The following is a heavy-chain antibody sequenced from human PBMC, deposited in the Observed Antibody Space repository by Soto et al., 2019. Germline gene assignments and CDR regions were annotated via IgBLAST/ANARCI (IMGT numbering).Heavy chain of an antibody. J-gene: IGHJ4*02. D-gene: IGHD3-22*01. V-gene: IGHV4-30-2*01. CDR1: GGSISSGGYS. Sequence: PSETLSLTCAVSGGSISSGGYSWSWIRQPPGKGLEWIGYIYHSGSTYYNPSLKSRVTISVDRSKNQFSLKLSSVTAADTAVYYCARALDSSGYLTEYYFDYWGQGTLVTVSS. CDR2: IYHSGST. CDR3: ARALDSSGYLTEYYFDY.